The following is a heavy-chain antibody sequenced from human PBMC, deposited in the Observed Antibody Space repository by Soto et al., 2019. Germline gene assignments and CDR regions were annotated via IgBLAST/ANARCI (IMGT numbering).Heavy chain of an antibody. CDR3: AREMTIFGVAPGGGVDV. CDR1: GGSISTSDCS. V-gene: IGHV4-30-2*01. D-gene: IGHD3-3*01. J-gene: IGHJ6*02. CDR2: IYQTGRT. Sequence: QLQLQESGSGLVQPSQTLSLTCTASGGSISTSDCSWTWIRQPPGGGLEWIGSIYQTGRTYVIPSLKSRVTMSLDKSKNQFSLNLTSVTAADTALYYCAREMTIFGVAPGGGVDVWGQGTTVTVSS.